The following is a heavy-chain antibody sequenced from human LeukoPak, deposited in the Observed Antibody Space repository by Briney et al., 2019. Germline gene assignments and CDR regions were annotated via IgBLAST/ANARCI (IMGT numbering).Heavy chain of an antibody. V-gene: IGHV3-23*01. D-gene: IGHD2-15*01. CDR2: ISGSGGST. J-gene: IGHJ5*02. Sequence: QPGGPLRLSCAASGFTFSSYAMSWVRQAPGKGLEWVSAISGSGGSTYYADSVKGRFTISRDNSKNTLYLQMNSLRAEDTAVYYCAKREKYCSGGSCFNWFDPWGQGTLVTVSS. CDR3: AKREKYCSGGSCFNWFDP. CDR1: GFTFSSYA.